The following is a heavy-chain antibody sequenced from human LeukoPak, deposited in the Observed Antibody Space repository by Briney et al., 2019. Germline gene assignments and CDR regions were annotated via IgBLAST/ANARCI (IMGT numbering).Heavy chain of an antibody. J-gene: IGHJ6*01. CDR2: ISAYNGNT. CDR3: AREDIVVVPAALGGYYYYGMDV. V-gene: IGHV1-18*01. D-gene: IGHD2-2*01. CDR1: GYTFTSYG. Sequence: ASVKVSCKASGYTFTSYGISWVRQAPGQGLEWMGWISAYNGNTNYAQKLQGRVTMTTDTYRSTDYMELRSMRSDDTAVYYCAREDIVVVPAALGGYYYYGMDVWGQGTTVSVSS.